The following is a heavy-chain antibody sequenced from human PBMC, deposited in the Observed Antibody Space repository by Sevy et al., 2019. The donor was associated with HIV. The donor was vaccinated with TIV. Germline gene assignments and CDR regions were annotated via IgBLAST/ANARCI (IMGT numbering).Heavy chain of an antibody. Sequence: SETPSLTCTVSGGSISSSTYYWGWIRQPPGKGLEWIASIYYSGSTYYNVSLESRVTTSVDMSENQFSLRLSSVTAADTAVYYCARHGGIAVATLDYWGQGTLVTVSS. D-gene: IGHD6-19*01. V-gene: IGHV4-39*01. CDR2: IYYSGST. CDR3: ARHGGIAVATLDY. CDR1: GGSISSSTYY. J-gene: IGHJ4*02.